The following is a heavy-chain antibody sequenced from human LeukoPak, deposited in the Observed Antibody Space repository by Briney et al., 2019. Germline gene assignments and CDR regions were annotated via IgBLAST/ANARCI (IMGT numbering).Heavy chain of an antibody. J-gene: IGHJ4*01. CDR2: IVSETVGGRT. Sequence: PGGSLRLSCAASGFTFSNAWMSWVRQAPGKGLEWVARIVSETVGGRTDYAASVKGSFTISRDDSKSTLFLQMSSLKIENTAVYYCATSITTPGAFDIWGQEFWSPSPQ. CDR3: ATSITTPGAFDI. V-gene: IGHV3-15*04. CDR1: GFTFSNAW. D-gene: IGHD1-1*01.